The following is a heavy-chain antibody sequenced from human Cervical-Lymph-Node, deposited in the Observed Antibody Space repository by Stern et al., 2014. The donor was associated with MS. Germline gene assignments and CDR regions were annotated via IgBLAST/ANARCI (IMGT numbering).Heavy chain of an antibody. D-gene: IGHD1/OR15-1a*01. Sequence: QDQLVQSGSEVQKPGSSVKVSCKASRGTFSSYAISWVRQAPGQGLEWMGGIIPVFGTPNYAQKFQGRLTITADESTGTAYMDLDSLRFEDTAVYYCVADNKHERDALDIWGQGTLVTVSS. J-gene: IGHJ3*02. CDR1: RGTFSSYA. CDR3: VADNKHERDALDI. V-gene: IGHV1-69*12. CDR2: IIPVFGTP.